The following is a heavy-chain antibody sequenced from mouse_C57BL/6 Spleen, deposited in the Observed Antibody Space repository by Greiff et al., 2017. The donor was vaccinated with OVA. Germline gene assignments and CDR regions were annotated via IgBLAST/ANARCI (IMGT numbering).Heavy chain of an antibody. D-gene: IGHD1-1*01. CDR2: INPNNGGT. J-gene: IGHJ2*01. Sequence: EVQLQQSGPELVKPGASVKISCKASGYTFTDYYMNWVQQSPGKSLEWIGDINPNNGGTSYNQKFKGKATLTVDKSSSTAYMELRSLTSEDSAVYYCARVTTVVAYYLDYWGQGTTLTVSS. CDR1: GYTFTDYY. CDR3: ARVTTVVAYYLDY. V-gene: IGHV1-26*01.